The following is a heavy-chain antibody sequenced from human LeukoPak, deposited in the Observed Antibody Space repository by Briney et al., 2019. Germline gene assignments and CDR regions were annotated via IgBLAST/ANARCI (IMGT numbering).Heavy chain of an antibody. CDR2: ITWNSGRI. CDR3: ASRYPSDY. D-gene: IGHD3-16*02. Sequence: GGSLRLSCAASGFTFDDYAMHWDRQAPGKGLEWVSGITWNSGRIAYADSVKDRFTISRDNDKNSLNLQMNSLRAEDTAVYYCASRYPSDYWGQGTLVTVSS. J-gene: IGHJ4*02. V-gene: IGHV3-9*01. CDR1: GFTFDDYA.